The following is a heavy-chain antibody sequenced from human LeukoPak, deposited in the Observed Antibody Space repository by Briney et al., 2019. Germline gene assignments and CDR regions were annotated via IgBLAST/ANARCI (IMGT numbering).Heavy chain of an antibody. CDR1: GFTFSSYG. CDR2: ISYHGSNK. CDR3: AKGRDPWSNKIDY. Sequence: GRSLRLSCAASGFTFSSYGMYWVRQAPGKGLEWVAVISYHGSNKYYADSVKGRFTISRDNSKNTLYLQMNSLRGEDTAVYYCAKGRDPWSNKIDYWGQGTLVTVSS. D-gene: IGHD2/OR15-2a*01. J-gene: IGHJ4*02. V-gene: IGHV3-30*18.